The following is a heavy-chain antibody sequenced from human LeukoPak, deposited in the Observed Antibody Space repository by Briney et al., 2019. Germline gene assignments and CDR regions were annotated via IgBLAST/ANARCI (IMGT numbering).Heavy chain of an antibody. Sequence: PGGSLRLSCAASGFTFSSYAMRWVRQTPGKGLEWVSVIIGSVATTNTPASVKARLTMSRENTKNTLYLQMNSLRAEDTAVYYCAKEGWRIPLVRGHLVDSWGQGTLVTVSS. V-gene: IGHV3-23*01. J-gene: IGHJ4*02. CDR1: GFTFSSYA. CDR2: IIGSVATT. D-gene: IGHD3-10*01. CDR3: AKEGWRIPLVRGHLVDS.